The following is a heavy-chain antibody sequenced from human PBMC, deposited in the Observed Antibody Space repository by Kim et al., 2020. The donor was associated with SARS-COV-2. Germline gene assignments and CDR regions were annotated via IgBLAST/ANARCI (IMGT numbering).Heavy chain of an antibody. CDR1: GFTFSDYA. CDR3: ARMGRGYHRLTSACDI. Sequence: GGSLRLSCAASGFTFSDYAMHWVRQAPGKGLEWLAIVSCDGSIKSYADSVKGRFIISRDNSKNTLYLQIDSLRPDDTAVYYCARMGRGYHRLTSACDIWG. CDR2: VSCDGSIK. D-gene: IGHD6-25*01. J-gene: IGHJ3*02. V-gene: IGHV3-30*04.